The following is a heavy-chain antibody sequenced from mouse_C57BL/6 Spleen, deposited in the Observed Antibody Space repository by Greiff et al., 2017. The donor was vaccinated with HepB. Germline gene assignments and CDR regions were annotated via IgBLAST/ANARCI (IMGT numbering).Heavy chain of an antibody. J-gene: IGHJ3*01. CDR2: IWSGGST. CDR1: GFSLTSYG. Sequence: VQVVESGPGLVQPSQSLSITCTVSGFSLTSYGVHWVRQSPGKGLEWLGVIWSGGSTDYNAAFISRLSISKDNSKSQVFFKMNSLQADDTAIYYCATYYDYDGGAWFAYWGQGTLVTVSA. V-gene: IGHV2-2*01. CDR3: ATYYDYDGGAWFAY. D-gene: IGHD2-4*01.